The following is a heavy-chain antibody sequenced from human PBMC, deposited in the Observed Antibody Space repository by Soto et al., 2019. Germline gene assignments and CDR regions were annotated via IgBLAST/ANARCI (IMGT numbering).Heavy chain of an antibody. Sequence: ASVKVSCKASGYDYVTYAITWVRQRPGQGLEWMGWISTLNGNTNYAQNFQGRVTMTTDTSTRIVHLELRSLRSDDTAVYYCARRVQVWLPDHYGMDVWGQGTTVTVSS. CDR2: ISTLNGNT. J-gene: IGHJ6*02. V-gene: IGHV1-18*01. CDR1: GYDYVTYA. D-gene: IGHD5-18*01. CDR3: ARRVQVWLPDHYGMDV.